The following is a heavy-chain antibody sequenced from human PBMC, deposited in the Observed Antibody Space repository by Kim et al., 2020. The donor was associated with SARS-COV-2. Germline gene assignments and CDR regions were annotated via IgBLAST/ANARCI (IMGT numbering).Heavy chain of an antibody. D-gene: IGHD3-9*01. Sequence: GGSLRLSCAASGFTFSSYSMNWVRQAPGKGLEWVSSISSSSSYIYYADSVKGRFTISRDNAKNSLYLQMNILRAEDTAVYYCARERATPGELDWLSAGGYGARWFDPWGQGTLVTVSS. CDR1: GFTFSSYS. CDR2: ISSSSSYI. V-gene: IGHV3-21*01. J-gene: IGHJ5*02. CDR3: ARERATPGELDWLSAGGYGARWFDP.